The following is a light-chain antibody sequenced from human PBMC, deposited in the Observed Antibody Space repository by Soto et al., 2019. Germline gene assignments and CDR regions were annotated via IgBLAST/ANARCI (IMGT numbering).Light chain of an antibody. Sequence: EIVMTQSPATLSVSPGERATLSCRASQSVSSNLAWYQQKPGQAPRLLIYDASTRATGIPARFSGSGSGTDFTLTISSLQSEDFAVYYCQQYNNWPPLTFGGGTTVEIK. V-gene: IGKV3-15*01. CDR2: DAS. CDR3: QQYNNWPPLT. CDR1: QSVSSN. J-gene: IGKJ4*01.